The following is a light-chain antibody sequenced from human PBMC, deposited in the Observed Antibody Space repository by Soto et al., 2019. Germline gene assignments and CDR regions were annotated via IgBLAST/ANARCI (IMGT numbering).Light chain of an antibody. V-gene: IGKV3-11*01. J-gene: IGKJ4*01. CDR2: DAS. CDR3: QQYNSWPLT. CDR1: QSVGSF. Sequence: EIVLTQAPATLSLSPGERATLSCRASQSVGSFLAWYRQRPGQAPRLLIYDASNRASGIPARFSGSGSGTDFTLTISSLEPEDFAVYYCQQYNSWPLTFGGGTKVEIK.